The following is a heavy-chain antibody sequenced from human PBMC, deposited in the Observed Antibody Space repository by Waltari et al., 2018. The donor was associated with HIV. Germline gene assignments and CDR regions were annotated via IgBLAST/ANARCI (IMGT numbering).Heavy chain of an antibody. CDR2: MWWYGISI. V-gene: IGHV3-23*03. Sequence: EVQLVASGGDLVQPGGSLRLSCVASGFCFSDYAMYWARQTPGMVLALLSLMWWYGISIDYADSVKGRFTISRDNSRNTLLLQMNSLRAEDTALYYCAKVLPVLPGAIKGPLQHWGQGALVTVSS. D-gene: IGHD2-2*01. CDR3: AKVLPVLPGAIKGPLQH. J-gene: IGHJ4*02. CDR1: GFCFSDYA.